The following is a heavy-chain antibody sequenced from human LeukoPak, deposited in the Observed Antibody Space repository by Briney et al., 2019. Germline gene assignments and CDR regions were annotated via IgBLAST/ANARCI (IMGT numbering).Heavy chain of an antibody. D-gene: IGHD2-15*01. CDR3: TSEVVAATSFDY. Sequence: TGGSLRLSCAASGFTFSSYSMNWVRQAPGKGLEWVSSISSSSSYIYYADSAKGRFTISRDNAKNSLYLQMNSLRADDTAVYYCTSEVVAATSFDYWGQGTLVTVSS. J-gene: IGHJ4*02. V-gene: IGHV3-21*01. CDR2: ISSSSSYI. CDR1: GFTFSSYS.